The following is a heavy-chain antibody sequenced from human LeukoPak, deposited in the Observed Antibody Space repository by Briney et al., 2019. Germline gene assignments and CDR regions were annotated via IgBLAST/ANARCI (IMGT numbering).Heavy chain of an antibody. V-gene: IGHV3-9*03. CDR3: AKDRYSTSSCFDY. CDR1: GFTFDDYA. J-gene: IGHJ4*02. CDR2: ISWNGGSV. Sequence: PGRSLRLSCAASGFTFDDYAMHWVRQAPGKGLEWVSGISWNGGSVDYADSVKGRFTISRDNAKNSLYLQMNSLRAEDMALYFCAKDRYSTSSCFDYWGQGTLVTVSS. D-gene: IGHD6-6*01.